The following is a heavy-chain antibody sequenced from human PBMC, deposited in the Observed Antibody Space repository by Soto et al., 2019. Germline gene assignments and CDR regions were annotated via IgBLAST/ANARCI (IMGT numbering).Heavy chain of an antibody. Sequence: GSLRLSCAASGFTFSSYAMSWVRQAPGKGLEWVSAISGSGGSTYYADSVKGRFTISRDNSKNTLYLQMDSLRAEDTAVYYCAKDLNFPMSESGPGAFDIWGQGTMVTVSS. CDR1: GFTFSSYA. J-gene: IGHJ3*02. D-gene: IGHD3-10*01. CDR3: AKDLNFPMSESGPGAFDI. V-gene: IGHV3-23*01. CDR2: ISGSGGST.